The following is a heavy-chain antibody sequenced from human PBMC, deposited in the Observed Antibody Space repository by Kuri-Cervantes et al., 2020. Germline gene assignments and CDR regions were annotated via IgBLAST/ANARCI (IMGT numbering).Heavy chain of an antibody. D-gene: IGHD6-19*01. Sequence: GGSLRLSCTASGFTFSDYYMSWIRQAPGKGLEWVSYISSSGSTIYYADSVKGRFTISRDNAKNSLYLQMNSLRAEDTAVYYCAKDPETGFSSGWYSYYFDYWGQGTLVTVSS. V-gene: IGHV3-11*04. CDR1: GFTFSDYY. CDR2: ISSSGSTI. J-gene: IGHJ4*02. CDR3: AKDPETGFSSGWYSYYFDY.